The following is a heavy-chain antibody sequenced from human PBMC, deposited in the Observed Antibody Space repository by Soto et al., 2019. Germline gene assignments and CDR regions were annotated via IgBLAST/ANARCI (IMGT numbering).Heavy chain of an antibody. CDR3: ARLVKSSSEYYYYYGMDV. Sequence: GESLKICCKGSGYSFTSYWISWVRQMPGKGLGWMGRIDPSDSYTNYSPSFQGHVTISADKSISTAYLQWSSLKASDTAMYYCARLVKSSSEYYYYYGMDVWGQGTTVTVSS. CDR2: IDPSDSYT. CDR1: GYSFTSYW. V-gene: IGHV5-10-1*01. J-gene: IGHJ6*02. D-gene: IGHD6-6*01.